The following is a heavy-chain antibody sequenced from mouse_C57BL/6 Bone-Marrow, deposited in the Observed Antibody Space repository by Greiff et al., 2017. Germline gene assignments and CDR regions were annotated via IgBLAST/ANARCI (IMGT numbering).Heavy chain of an antibody. CDR1: GYTFTNYW. D-gene: IGHD1-1*01. CDR2: IYPGGGYT. V-gene: IGHV1-63*01. CDR3: ARIYYSLFDY. J-gene: IGHJ2*01. Sequence: VKLMESGAELVRPGTSVKMSCKASGYTFTNYWIGWAKQRPGHGLEWIGDIYPGGGYTNYNEKFKGKATLTADKSSSTAYMQFSSLTSEDSAIYYCARIYYSLFDYWGQGTTLTVSS.